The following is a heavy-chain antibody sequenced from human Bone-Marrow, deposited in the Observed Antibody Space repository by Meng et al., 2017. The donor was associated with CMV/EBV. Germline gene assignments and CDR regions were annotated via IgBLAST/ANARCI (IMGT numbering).Heavy chain of an antibody. CDR2: IIPIFGTA. V-gene: IGHV1-69*05. Sequence: SVKVSCKASGGTFSSYAISWVRQAPGQGLEWMGGIIPIFGTANYAQKFQGRVTITTDESTSTAYMELSSLRSEDTAVYYCARGSLTGISLYYHYYGMDVWGQGTTVTVSS. D-gene: IGHD7-27*01. J-gene: IGHJ6*02. CDR3: ARGSLTGISLYYHYYGMDV. CDR1: GGTFSSYA.